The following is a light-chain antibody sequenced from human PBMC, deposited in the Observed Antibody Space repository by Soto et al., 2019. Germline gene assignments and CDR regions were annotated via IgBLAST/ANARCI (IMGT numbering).Light chain of an antibody. CDR2: DVS. CDR1: SSDVGGYNY. CDR3: SSYTSSSTLDV. J-gene: IGLJ1*01. Sequence: SALNQPASVSGSPGQSITISCTGTSSDVGGYNYVSWYQQHPGKAPKLMIYDVSNRPSGVSNRFSGSKSGNTASLTISGLQAEDEADYYCSSYTSSSTLDVFGTGTKVTVL. V-gene: IGLV2-14*01.